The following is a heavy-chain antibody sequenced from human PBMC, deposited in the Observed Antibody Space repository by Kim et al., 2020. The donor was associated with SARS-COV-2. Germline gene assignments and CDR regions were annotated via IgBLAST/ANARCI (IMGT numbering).Heavy chain of an antibody. V-gene: IGHV1-69*04. CDR1: GGTFSSYA. J-gene: IGHJ4*02. CDR2: IIPILGIA. CDR3: ARVVPTETTVMITGPFDY. Sequence: SVKVSCKASGGTFSSYAISWVRQAPGQGLEWMGRIIPILGIANYAQKFQGRVTITADKSTSTAYMELSSLRSEDTAVYYCARVVPTETTVMITGPFDYWGQGTLVTVSS. D-gene: IGHD4-17*01.